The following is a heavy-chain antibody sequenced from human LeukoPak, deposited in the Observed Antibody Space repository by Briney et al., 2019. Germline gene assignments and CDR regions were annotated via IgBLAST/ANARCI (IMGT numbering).Heavy chain of an antibody. CDR3: ASLDVEPAADY. CDR1: GFTFSSYA. D-gene: IGHD2-2*01. V-gene: IGHV3-30*03. J-gene: IGHJ4*02. CDR2: ISYDVSTK. Sequence: PGGSLRLSCAASGFTFSSYAIHWVRRAPGKGLEWVAIISYDVSTKYGDSVKGRFTISRDNSKNTVYLQMNSLRAEDTAVYYCASLDVEPAADYWGQGTLVTVSS.